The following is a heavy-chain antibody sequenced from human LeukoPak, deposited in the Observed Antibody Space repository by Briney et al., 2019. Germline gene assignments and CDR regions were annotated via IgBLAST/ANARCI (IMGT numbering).Heavy chain of an antibody. V-gene: IGHV3-30*18. J-gene: IGHJ4*02. Sequence: GGSLRLSCAASGFTFSSYGMHWVRQAPGKGLEWVAVISYDGSNKYYADSVKGRFTISRDNSKNTLYLQMNSLRAEDTAVYYCAKDAGYYDSSGYYYYFDYWGQGTLVTVSS. CDR3: AKDAGYYDSSGYYYYFDY. D-gene: IGHD3-22*01. CDR2: ISYDGSNK. CDR1: GFTFSSYG.